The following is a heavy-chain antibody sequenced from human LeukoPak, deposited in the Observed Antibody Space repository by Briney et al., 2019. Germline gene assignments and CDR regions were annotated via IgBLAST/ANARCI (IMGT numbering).Heavy chain of an antibody. D-gene: IGHD2-15*01. CDR1: GGTFSSYA. V-gene: IGHV1-69*13. Sequence: SVKVSCKASGGTFSSYAISWVRQAPGQGLEWMGGIIPIFGTANYAQKFQGRVTITADESTSTAYMELSSLRSEDTAVYYCARVLQEVVVAATPRWFDPWGQGTLVTVSS. CDR2: IIPIFGTA. CDR3: ARVLQEVVVAATPRWFDP. J-gene: IGHJ5*02.